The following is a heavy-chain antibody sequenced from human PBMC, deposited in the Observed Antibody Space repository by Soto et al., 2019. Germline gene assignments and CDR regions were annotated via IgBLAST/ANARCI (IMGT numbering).Heavy chain of an antibody. D-gene: IGHD3-3*01. CDR3: ARMIRFLEDYYYMDV. CDR1: GGSFSGYY. Sequence: SETLSLTCAVYGGSFSGYYWSWIRQPPGKGLEWIGEINHSGSTNYNPSLKSRVTISVGQSKNQFFLKLSSVTAADTAVYYCARMIRFLEDYYYMDVWGKGTTVTVSS. CDR2: INHSGST. V-gene: IGHV4-34*01. J-gene: IGHJ6*03.